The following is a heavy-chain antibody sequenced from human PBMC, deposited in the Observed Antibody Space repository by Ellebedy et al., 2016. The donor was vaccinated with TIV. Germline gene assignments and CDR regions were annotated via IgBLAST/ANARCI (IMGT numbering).Heavy chain of an antibody. CDR1: GGSISSGGYY. D-gene: IGHD5-18*01. J-gene: IGHJ2*01. Sequence: SETLSLTCTVSGGSISSGGYYWSWIRQHPGTGLEWIGYIYYSGSTYYNPSLKSRVTISVDTSKNQFSLKLSSVTAADTAVYYCARREDSYGHGWNFDLWGRGTLVTVSS. CDR2: IYYSGST. V-gene: IGHV4-31*03. CDR3: ARREDSYGHGWNFDL.